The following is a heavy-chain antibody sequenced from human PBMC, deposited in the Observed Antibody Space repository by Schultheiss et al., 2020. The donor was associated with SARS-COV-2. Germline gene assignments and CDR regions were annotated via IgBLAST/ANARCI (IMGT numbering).Heavy chain of an antibody. J-gene: IGHJ4*02. CDR2: IIPLFGTA. Sequence: SVKVSCKASGGTFSRYAINWVRQAPGQGLEWMGGIIPLFGTANYAQRFQGRVTITADESTSTAYMELNSLRSEDTAMYYCARDWGNPPRGNYHYYWGQGTLVTVSS. CDR1: GGTFSRYA. D-gene: IGHD3-16*01. CDR3: ARDWGNPPRGNYHYY. V-gene: IGHV1-69*13.